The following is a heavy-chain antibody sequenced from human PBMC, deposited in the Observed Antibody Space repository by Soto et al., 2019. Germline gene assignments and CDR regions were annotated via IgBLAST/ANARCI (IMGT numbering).Heavy chain of an antibody. Sequence: LKVACKSAGCTFTSYWIVGVRHIPGKGLEWIWIIYPGDSYTRYSPSFQGQVTISADKSISTAYLQWSSLKASDTAMYYCARYSSIAARMCWFDTWGQGTLVTVSS. D-gene: IGHD6-6*01. CDR3: ARYSSIAARMCWFDT. CDR2: IYPGDSYT. J-gene: IGHJ5*02. V-gene: IGHV5-51*01. CDR1: GCTFTSYW.